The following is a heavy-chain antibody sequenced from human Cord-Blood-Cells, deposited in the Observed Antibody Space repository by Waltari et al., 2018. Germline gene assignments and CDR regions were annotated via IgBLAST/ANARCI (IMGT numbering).Heavy chain of an antibody. CDR1: GFTFSSYA. CDR2: ISGSGGST. CDR3: AKTGGYNWGMSNWYFDL. J-gene: IGHJ2*01. D-gene: IGHD7-27*01. Sequence: EVQLLESGGGLVQPGGSLRLSCAASGFTFSSYAMRWVRQAPGKGLEWVSAISGSGGSTYYADSVKGRFTISRDNSKNTLYLQMNSLRAEDTAVYYCAKTGGYNWGMSNWYFDLWGRGTLVTVSS. V-gene: IGHV3-23*01.